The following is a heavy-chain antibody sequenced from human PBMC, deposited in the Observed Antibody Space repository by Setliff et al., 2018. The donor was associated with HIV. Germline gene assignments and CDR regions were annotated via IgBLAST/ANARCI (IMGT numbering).Heavy chain of an antibody. J-gene: IGHJ4*02. Sequence: SETLSLTCTVSGVSISGYYWSWIRQPPGKGLEWIGEINHSGSTDYNPSLKSRVTISVDTSRNQFSLNLSSVTAADTAVYYCARQGQLGSEWGQGTLVTVSS. CDR1: GVSISGYY. CDR2: INHSGST. D-gene: IGHD1-1*01. CDR3: ARQGQLGSE. V-gene: IGHV4-34*01.